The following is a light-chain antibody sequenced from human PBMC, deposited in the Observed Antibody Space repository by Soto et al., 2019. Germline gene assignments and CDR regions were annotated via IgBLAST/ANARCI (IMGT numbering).Light chain of an antibody. CDR2: SNN. V-gene: IGLV1-44*01. Sequence: QSVLTQPPSASGTPGQRVTISCSGSRSNIGSNTVNWYQQLPGTAPKLLIYSNNQRPSGVPDRFSGSKSGTSASLAISGLQSEDEADYYCATWDDSLNAFVVFGGGTKLT. CDR3: ATWDDSLNAFVV. J-gene: IGLJ2*01. CDR1: RSNIGSNT.